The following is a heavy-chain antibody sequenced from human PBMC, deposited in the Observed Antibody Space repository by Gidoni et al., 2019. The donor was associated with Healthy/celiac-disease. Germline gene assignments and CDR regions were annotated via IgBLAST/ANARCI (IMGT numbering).Heavy chain of an antibody. J-gene: IGHJ4*02. CDR1: GFTFSSYA. CDR2: ISGSGGST. V-gene: IGHV3-23*01. Sequence: EVQLLESGGGLVQPGGSLRLSCAASGFTFSSYAMSWVRQAPGKGLAWVSAISGSGGSTYYADSVKGRFTISRDNSKNTLYLQMNSLRAEDTAVYYCAKDEGFRVVVVPAASFDYWGQGTLVTVSS. D-gene: IGHD2-2*01. CDR3: AKDEGFRVVVVPAASFDY.